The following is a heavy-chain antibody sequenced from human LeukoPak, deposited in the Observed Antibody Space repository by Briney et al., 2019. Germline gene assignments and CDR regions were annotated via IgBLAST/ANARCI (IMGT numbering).Heavy chain of an antibody. Sequence: PGGSLRLSCAASGFTFSSYWMSWVRQAPGKGLEWVANIKQDGSEKYYVDSVKGRFTISRDNSKNTLYLQMTSLRAEDTAVYYCARIITVPNNLDTFDIWGQGTMVTVSS. CDR2: IKQDGSEK. CDR1: GFTFSSYW. D-gene: IGHD3-22*01. CDR3: ARIITVPNNLDTFDI. J-gene: IGHJ3*02. V-gene: IGHV3-7*01.